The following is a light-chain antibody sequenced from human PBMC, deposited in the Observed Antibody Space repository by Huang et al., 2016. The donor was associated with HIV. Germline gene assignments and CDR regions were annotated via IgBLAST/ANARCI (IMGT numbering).Light chain of an antibody. CDR3: QQYNNWPPWT. CDR1: ESVSSS. CDR2: GAS. V-gene: IGKV3-15*01. Sequence: EIVMTQSPATLSVSPGERATLSCRASESVSSSLAWYQQKPGQYPRLLIFGASTRAAGVPVRFSCSGSGTQFTLTISRLQSEDFAFYYCQQYNNWPPWTFGQGTKVEIK. J-gene: IGKJ1*01.